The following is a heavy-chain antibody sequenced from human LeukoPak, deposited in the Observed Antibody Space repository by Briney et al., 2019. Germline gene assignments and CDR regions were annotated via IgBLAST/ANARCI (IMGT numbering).Heavy chain of an antibody. J-gene: IGHJ3*02. D-gene: IGHD3-9*01. CDR3: ARGTYYDILTGSDAFDI. CDR1: GYTFTSHD. V-gene: IGHV1-8*01. CDR2: MNPNSGNT. Sequence: GASVKVSCKASGYTFTSHDINWVRQATGQGLEWMGWMNPNSGNTGYAQKFQGRVTMTRNTSISTAYMELSSLRSEDTAVYYCARGTYYDILTGSDAFDIWGQGTMVTVSS.